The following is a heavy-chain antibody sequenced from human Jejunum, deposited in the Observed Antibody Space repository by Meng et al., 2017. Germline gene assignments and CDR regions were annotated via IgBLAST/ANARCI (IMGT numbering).Heavy chain of an antibody. CDR1: GGSISSGDYY. V-gene: IGHV4-30-4*01. J-gene: IGHJ4*02. Sequence: QVQLQESGPGLVKPSQTLSLTCTVSGGSISSGDYYWSWIRQPPGKGLEWIGYIYYSGNTYYNPSLKSRVTISVDTPKNQFSLKLSSVTAADTAVYYCASYDLFTGFGFDYWDQGTLVTVSS. CDR3: ASYDLFTGFGFDY. D-gene: IGHD3-9*01. CDR2: IYYSGNT.